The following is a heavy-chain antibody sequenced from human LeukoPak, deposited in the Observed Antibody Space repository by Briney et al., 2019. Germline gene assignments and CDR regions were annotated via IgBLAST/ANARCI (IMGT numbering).Heavy chain of an antibody. CDR2: IYTSEST. J-gene: IGHJ5*02. CDR1: GGSISRYY. D-gene: IGHD5-12*01. Sequence: PSETLSLTCTVSGGSISRYYWSWIRQPAVKGLEWIGHIYTSESTNFNPSLKSRVTMSLDTNQFSLKLTSVTAADTAVYYCARGMAAAYDYNWFDPWGQGILVTVSS. CDR3: ARGMAAAYDYNWFDP. V-gene: IGHV4-4*07.